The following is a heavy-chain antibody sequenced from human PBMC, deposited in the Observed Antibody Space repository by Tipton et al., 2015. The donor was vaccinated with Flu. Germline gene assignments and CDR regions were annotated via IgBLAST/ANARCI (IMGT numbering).Heavy chain of an antibody. D-gene: IGHD2-15*01. J-gene: IGHJ5*02. CDR3: ARACGSGGNRWFDP. Sequence: LRLSCTVSASSIISAQYWAWIRQPPGKGLEWIGKIYYNGHIYYNPSLKSRVTISVDTSKDQFSLNLSSVTAADTAVYYCARACGSGGNRWFDPWGQGALVTVSS. CDR2: IYYNGHI. V-gene: IGHV4-38-2*02. CDR1: ASSIISAQY.